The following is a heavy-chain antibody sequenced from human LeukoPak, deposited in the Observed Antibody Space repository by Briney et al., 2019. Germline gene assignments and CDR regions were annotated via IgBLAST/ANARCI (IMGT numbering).Heavy chain of an antibody. CDR2: ISYDGSNK. D-gene: IGHD4-17*01. CDR3: ACMATVTSNCDY. J-gene: IGHJ4*02. V-gene: IGHV3-30*03. Sequence: PGGSLRLSCAASGFTFSSYGMHWVRRAPGKGLEWVAVISYDGSNKYYADSVKGRFTISRDNSKNTLYLQMNSLRAEDTAVYCCACMATVTSNCDYWGQGTLVTVSS. CDR1: GFTFSSYG.